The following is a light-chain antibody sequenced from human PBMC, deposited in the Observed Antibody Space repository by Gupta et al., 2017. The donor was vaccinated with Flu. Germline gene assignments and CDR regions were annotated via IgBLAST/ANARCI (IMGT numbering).Light chain of an antibody. J-gene: IGLJ3*02. V-gene: IGLV3-21*02. CDR3: QVWDDTTEHPV. Sequence: SYVLTQPPSMSVAPGHTATFTCGGNNIITKSAHWYQQKPGQAPVLVVYDDRARPSGIPERFSGSSSGDLATLTISKVEVGDEADYFCQVWDDTTEHPVFGGGTQLTVL. CDR1: NIITKS. CDR2: DDR.